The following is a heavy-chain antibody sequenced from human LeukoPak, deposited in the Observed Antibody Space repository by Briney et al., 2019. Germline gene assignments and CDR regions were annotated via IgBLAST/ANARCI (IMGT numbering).Heavy chain of an antibody. CDR2: ICYSGST. CDR1: GGSISSSSYY. D-gene: IGHD3-22*01. Sequence: SETLSLTCTVSGGSISSSSYYWGWIRQPPGKGLECIGSICYSGSTYYNPSLKSRVTISVDTSKNQFSLKLSSVTAADTAVYYCARAGAGPYYYDSSGYPGGWFDPWGQGTLVTVSS. V-gene: IGHV4-39*07. CDR3: ARAGAGPYYYDSSGYPGGWFDP. J-gene: IGHJ5*02.